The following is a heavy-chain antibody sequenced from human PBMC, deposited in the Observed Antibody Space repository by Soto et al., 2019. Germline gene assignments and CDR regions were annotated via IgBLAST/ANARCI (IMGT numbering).Heavy chain of an antibody. J-gene: IGHJ4*02. Sequence: GGSLRLSCAASGFTFSSYSMNWVRQAPGKGLECVSYITGGSTIYYADSVKGRFTVSRDNAENSLYLQLNSVRDEDTAVYYCARGPNTAVAGRFDYWGQGTLVTASS. CDR3: ARGPNTAVAGRFDY. CDR1: GFTFSSYS. V-gene: IGHV3-48*02. D-gene: IGHD6-19*01. CDR2: ITGGSTI.